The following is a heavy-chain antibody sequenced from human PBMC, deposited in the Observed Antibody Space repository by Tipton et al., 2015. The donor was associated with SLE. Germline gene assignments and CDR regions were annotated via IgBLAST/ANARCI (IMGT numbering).Heavy chain of an antibody. CDR1: GGSISSHY. D-gene: IGHD6-19*01. CDR3: ARGPFQRWPPGAY. V-gene: IGHV4-59*11. CDR2: FYYSGST. Sequence: TLSLTCTVSGGSISSHYWSWIRQSPGKGLEWIGYFYYSGSTKYNPSPKSRVTISGDTSKSQFSLILNSLTAADTAVYYCARGPFQRWPPGAYWGQGTLVTVSS. J-gene: IGHJ4*02.